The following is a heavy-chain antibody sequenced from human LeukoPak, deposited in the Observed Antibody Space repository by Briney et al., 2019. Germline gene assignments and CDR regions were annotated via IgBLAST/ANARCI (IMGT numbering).Heavy chain of an antibody. J-gene: IGHJ6*02. CDR2: IYYSGST. V-gene: IGHV4-59*08. CDR3: ARIVVPAAMGDYYYYGMDV. Sequence: PSETLSLTCTVSGGSISSYYWSWIRQPPGKGLEWIGYIYYSGSTNYNPSLKSRVTISVDTSKNQFSLKLSSVTAADMAVYYCARIVVPAAMGDYYYYGMDVWGQGTTVTVSS. D-gene: IGHD2-2*01. CDR1: GGSISSYY.